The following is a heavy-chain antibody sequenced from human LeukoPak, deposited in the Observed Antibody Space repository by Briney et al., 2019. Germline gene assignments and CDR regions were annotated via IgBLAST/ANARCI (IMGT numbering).Heavy chain of an antibody. V-gene: IGHV5-51*01. CDR1: GYSFTSYW. Sequence: GESLKISCKGSGYSFTSYWIGWGRQMPGKGLDWMGIIYPGDSDTRYSPSFQGQVTISADKSISTAYLQWSSLKASDTAMYYCARHEGRTGYSYGHWGQGTLVTVSS. D-gene: IGHD5-18*01. CDR2: IYPGDSDT. J-gene: IGHJ4*02. CDR3: ARHEGRTGYSYGH.